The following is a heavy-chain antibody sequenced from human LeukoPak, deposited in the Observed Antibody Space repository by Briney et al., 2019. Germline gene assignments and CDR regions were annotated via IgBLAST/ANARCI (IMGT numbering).Heavy chain of an antibody. J-gene: IGHJ4*02. CDR3: AKDTIRNYCTSTSCYVVY. Sequence: GGSLRLSCAASGFTFSSYAMSWVRQAPGEELEWVSAISGSGGSTYYADSVKGRFTISRDNSKSTLYLQMNSLRAEDTAVYYCAKDTIRNYCTSTSCYVVYWGQGTLVTVSS. D-gene: IGHD2-2*01. CDR1: GFTFSSYA. CDR2: ISGSGGST. V-gene: IGHV3-23*01.